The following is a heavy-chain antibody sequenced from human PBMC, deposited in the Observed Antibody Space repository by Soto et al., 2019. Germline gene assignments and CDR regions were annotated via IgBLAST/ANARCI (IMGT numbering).Heavy chain of an antibody. Sequence: QVQLVQSGAEEKKPGASVKVSCKASGYTFSSYAMHWVRQAPGQRLEWMGWINAGNGNTKYSQKFQGRVTVSRDTAASTAYMELSSLRSEDTAVYYCARGGPPIDYWGQGTLVTVSS. CDR1: GYTFSSYA. CDR3: ARGGPPIDY. D-gene: IGHD3-10*01. CDR2: INAGNGNT. V-gene: IGHV1-3*05. J-gene: IGHJ4*02.